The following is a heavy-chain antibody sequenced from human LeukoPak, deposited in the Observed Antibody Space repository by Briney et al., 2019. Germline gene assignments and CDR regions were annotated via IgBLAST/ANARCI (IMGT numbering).Heavy chain of an antibody. CDR1: GYSFTSYW. V-gene: IGHV5-51*01. CDR3: ARHRPPDGDYYYYMDV. J-gene: IGHJ6*03. CDR2: IYPGDSDT. D-gene: IGHD4-17*01. Sequence: GESLKISCKGSGYSFTSYWIGWVRQMPGKGLEWMGIIYPGDSDTRYSPSFQGQVTISADKSICTAYLQWSSLKASDTAMYYCARHRPPDGDYYYYMDVWGKGTTVTVSS.